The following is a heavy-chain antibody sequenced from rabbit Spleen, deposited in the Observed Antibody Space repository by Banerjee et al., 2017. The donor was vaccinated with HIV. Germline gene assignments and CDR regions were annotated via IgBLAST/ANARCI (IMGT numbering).Heavy chain of an antibody. D-gene: IGHD2-1*01. V-gene: IGHV1S45*01. CDR3: GRADYADWGYHYNL. Sequence: QLVESGGGLVKPGGALTLTCKASGIDFSSSEYMCWVRQAPGKGLEWIACVGTVGAFTTYASWAQGRFTISKTSSTTVTLQMTSLTVADTATYFCGRADYADWGYHYNLWGPGTLVTVS. CDR2: VGTVGAFT. J-gene: IGHJ4*01. CDR1: GIDFSSSEY.